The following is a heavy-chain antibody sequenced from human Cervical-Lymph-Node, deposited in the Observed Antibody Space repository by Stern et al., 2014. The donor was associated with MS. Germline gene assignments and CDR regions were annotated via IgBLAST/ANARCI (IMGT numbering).Heavy chain of an antibody. CDR1: GGSMSSKY. J-gene: IGHJ5*01. Sequence: LQLVESGPGLVKPSETVSLTCTVSGGSMSSKYWNWIRQPPGKGLEWLGYIDSDGSTNYNPSLKSRVIIALDTSPNQFSLSLTSVIAADTAVYYCARVTGRGTRQNWFDSWGQGTLVTVSS. V-gene: IGHV4-59*01. D-gene: IGHD1-26*01. CDR2: IDSDGST. CDR3: ARVTGRGTRQNWFDS.